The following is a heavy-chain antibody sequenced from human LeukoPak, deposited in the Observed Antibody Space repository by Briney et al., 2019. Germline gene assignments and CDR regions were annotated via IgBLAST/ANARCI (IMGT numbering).Heavy chain of an antibody. CDR3: ARLLGVVRGPPPSDY. D-gene: IGHD3-10*01. CDR2: IYYSGST. J-gene: IGHJ4*02. CDR1: GGSISSSSYY. Sequence: SETLSLTCTVSGGSISSSSYYWGWIRQPPGKGLEWIGSIYYSGSTYYNPSLKSRVTISVDTSKNQFPLKLSSVTAADTAVYYCARLLGVVRGPPPSDYWGQGTLVTVSS. V-gene: IGHV4-39*01.